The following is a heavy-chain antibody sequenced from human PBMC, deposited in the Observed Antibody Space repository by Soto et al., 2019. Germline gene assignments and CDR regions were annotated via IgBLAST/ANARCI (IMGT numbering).Heavy chain of an antibody. CDR1: GYTFTSYA. J-gene: IGHJ4*02. V-gene: IGHV1-3*05. CDR3: ARSIVVVTALDY. Sequence: QVQLVQSGAEEKKPGASVKVSCKASGYTFTSYAMHWVRQAPGQRLEWMGWINAGNGNTKYSQKFQGRVTITRDTSASTAYMELSSLRSEGTGVYYCARSIVVVTALDYGGQGTLVTVSS. D-gene: IGHD2-21*02. CDR2: INAGNGNT.